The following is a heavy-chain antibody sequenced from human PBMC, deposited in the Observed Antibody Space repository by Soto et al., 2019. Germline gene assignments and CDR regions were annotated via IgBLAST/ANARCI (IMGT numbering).Heavy chain of an antibody. D-gene: IGHD1-26*01. J-gene: IGHJ4*02. Sequence: QVQLVQSGPEVRKPGASVRLSCATSGYNFNQYYIHWVRQAPGQGLEWMGIINLRGGTTEYAHKSRGRVTVTGDTSTRTAYMELSSLRSEDTAVYFCARGPADSDVPRWDHWGQGTLITVSS. CDR1: GYNFNQYY. V-gene: IGHV1-46*02. CDR2: INLRGGTT. CDR3: ARGPADSDVPRWDH.